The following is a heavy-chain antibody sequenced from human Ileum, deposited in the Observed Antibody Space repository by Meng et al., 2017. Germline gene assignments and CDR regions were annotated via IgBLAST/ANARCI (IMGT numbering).Heavy chain of an antibody. CDR3: ARRAHYGDPPR. J-gene: IGHJ4*02. D-gene: IGHD4-17*01. CDR2: IYYGGST. CDR1: SGSFTNNNYY. Sequence: QLRLQESGPGLVKPSETLSLPGSVSSGSFTNNNYYWVWIRRPPGKGLEWIGSIYYGGSTYYNPSLKSRVTISVDTSTNQFSLKLISVTAADTAVYYCARRAHYGDPPRWGQGTLVTVSS. V-gene: IGHV4-39*01.